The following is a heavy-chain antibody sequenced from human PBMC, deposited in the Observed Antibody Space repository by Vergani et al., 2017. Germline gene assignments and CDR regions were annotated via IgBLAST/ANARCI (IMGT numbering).Heavy chain of an antibody. Sequence: VQLQESGPGLVKPSETLSLTCTVSGGSVSSGSYYWSWIRQPAGKGLEWIGYIYYSGSTNYNPSLKSRVTISVDTSKNQFSLKLSSVTAADTAVYYCASLTYCSSTSCYRNKNDAFDIWGQGTMVTVSS. J-gene: IGHJ3*02. D-gene: IGHD2-2*01. CDR1: GGSVSSGSYY. CDR2: IYYSGST. CDR3: ASLTYCSSTSCYRNKNDAFDI. V-gene: IGHV4-61*10.